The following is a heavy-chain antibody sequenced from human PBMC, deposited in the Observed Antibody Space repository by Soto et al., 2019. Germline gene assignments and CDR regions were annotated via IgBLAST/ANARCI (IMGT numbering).Heavy chain of an antibody. J-gene: IGHJ3*02. CDR2: IDPSDSYT. CDR1: GYSFTSYW. Sequence: HGESLKISCKGSGYSFTSYWISWVRQMPGKGLEWMGRIDPSDSYTNYSPSFQGHVTISADKSLSTAYLQWSSLKASDTAMYSCARHQVGATNDALDIWGQGTMVTV. V-gene: IGHV5-10-1*01. D-gene: IGHD1-26*01. CDR3: ARHQVGATNDALDI.